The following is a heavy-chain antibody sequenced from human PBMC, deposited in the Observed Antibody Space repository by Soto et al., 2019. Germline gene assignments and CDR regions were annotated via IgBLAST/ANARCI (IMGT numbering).Heavy chain of an antibody. Sequence: SVKVSCKASGGTFSSYAISWVRQAPGQGLEWMGGIIPIFGTANYAQKFQGRVTITADESTSTAYMELSSLRSEDTAVYYCASGGGYYDILTGPASYGMDVWGQGTTVTVSS. CDR3: ASGGGYYDILTGPASYGMDV. J-gene: IGHJ6*02. D-gene: IGHD3-9*01. CDR1: GGTFSSYA. V-gene: IGHV1-69*13. CDR2: IIPIFGTA.